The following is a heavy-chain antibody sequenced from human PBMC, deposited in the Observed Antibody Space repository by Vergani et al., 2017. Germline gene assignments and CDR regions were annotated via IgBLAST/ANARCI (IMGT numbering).Heavy chain of an antibody. Sequence: QVQLQESGPGLVKPSQTLSLTCTVSGGSISSGGYYWSWIRQHPGKGLEWIGYIYYSGSTYYNPSLKSRVTISVDTSKNRFSLKLSSVTAADTAVYYCARGVDSSGSWGAFDIWGQGTIFTVSS. V-gene: IGHV4-31*03. J-gene: IGHJ3*02. CDR2: IYYSGST. D-gene: IGHD3-22*01. CDR3: ARGVDSSGSWGAFDI. CDR1: GGSISSGGYY.